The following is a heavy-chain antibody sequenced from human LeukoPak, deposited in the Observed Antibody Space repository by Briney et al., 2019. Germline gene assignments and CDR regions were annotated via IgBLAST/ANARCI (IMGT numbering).Heavy chain of an antibody. CDR1: GFIFSNYA. Sequence: GSLRLSCAASGFIFSNYAMHWVRQPPGKGLEWIGYIYYSGSTNYNPSLKSRVTISVDTSKNQFSLKLSSVTAADTAVYYCARALAAAATGPWFGPWGQGTLVTVSS. J-gene: IGHJ5*02. D-gene: IGHD6-13*01. CDR2: IYYSGST. CDR3: ARALAAAATGPWFGP. V-gene: IGHV4-59*01.